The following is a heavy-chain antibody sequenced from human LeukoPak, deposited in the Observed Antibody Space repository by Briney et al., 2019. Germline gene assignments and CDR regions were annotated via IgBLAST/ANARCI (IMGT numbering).Heavy chain of an antibody. CDR2: ISPYNGNT. V-gene: IGHV1-18*01. CDR3: ARRITIFGVAPLDY. J-gene: IGHJ4*02. CDR1: GYIFTSYS. Sequence: GASVKVSCKASGYIFTSYSITWVRQAPGQGLEWMGWISPYNGNTNFAQKLQGRVTMTTDTSTRTAYMELRGLRSDDTAVYYCARRITIFGVAPLDYWGQGTLVAVSS. D-gene: IGHD3-3*01.